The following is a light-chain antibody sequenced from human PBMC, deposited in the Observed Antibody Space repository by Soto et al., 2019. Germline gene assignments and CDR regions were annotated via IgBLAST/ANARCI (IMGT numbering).Light chain of an antibody. CDR3: QQYHTYPRT. CDR2: DAS. V-gene: IGKV1-5*01. CDR1: QTISSW. J-gene: IGKJ1*01. Sequence: DIQMTQSPSTLSASVGDRVTITCRASQTISSWLAWYQQKPGKAPNLLIFDASSLHSEVPSRFTGSGSGTEFTLTISSLQPDDFATYYCQQYHTYPRTFGQGTKVDIK.